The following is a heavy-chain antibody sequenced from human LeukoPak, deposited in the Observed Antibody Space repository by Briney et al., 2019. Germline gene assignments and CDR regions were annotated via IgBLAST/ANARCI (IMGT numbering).Heavy chain of an antibody. V-gene: IGHV1-2*02. J-gene: IGHJ4*02. CDR2: INPNSGGT. Sequence: ASVKVSCKASGYTFTGYFLHWVGQAPGQGLEWMGWINPNSGGTNYAQKFQGRVTMTRDTSISTAYMELSRLRSDDTAVYYCARGIGGWFEDYWGQGTLVTVSS. CDR1: GYTFTGYF. CDR3: ARGIGGWFEDY. D-gene: IGHD6-19*01.